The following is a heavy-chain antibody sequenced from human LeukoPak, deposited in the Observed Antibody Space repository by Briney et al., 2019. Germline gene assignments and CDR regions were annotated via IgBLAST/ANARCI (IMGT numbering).Heavy chain of an antibody. Sequence: SETLSLTCTVSGCSISSSSYYWSWIRQPAGKGLEWIGRIYTSGSTNYNPSLKSRVTMSVDTSKNQFSLKLSSVTAADTAVYYCARAVEPWGQGTLVTVSS. J-gene: IGHJ5*02. CDR2: IYTSGST. CDR3: ARAVEP. V-gene: IGHV4-61*02. CDR1: GCSISSSSYY.